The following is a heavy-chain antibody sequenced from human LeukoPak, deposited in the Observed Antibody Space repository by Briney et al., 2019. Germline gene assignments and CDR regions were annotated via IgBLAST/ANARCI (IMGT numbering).Heavy chain of an antibody. Sequence: SETLSLTCTVSGGSISSYYWSWIRQPPGKGLEWIGYIYYSGSTNYNPSLKSRVTISVDTSKNQFSLKLSSVTAADTAVYYCARYHLPTYYYDSRGGPDAFDIWGQGTMVTVSS. D-gene: IGHD3-22*01. CDR2: IYYSGST. CDR3: ARYHLPTYYYDSRGGPDAFDI. V-gene: IGHV4-59*01. J-gene: IGHJ3*02. CDR1: GGSISSYY.